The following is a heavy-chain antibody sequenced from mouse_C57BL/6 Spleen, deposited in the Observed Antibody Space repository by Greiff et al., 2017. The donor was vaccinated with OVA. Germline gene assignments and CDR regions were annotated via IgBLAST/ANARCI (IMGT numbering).Heavy chain of an antibody. V-gene: IGHV1-81*01. J-gene: IGHJ4*01. CDR1: GYTFTSYG. Sequence: QVQLQQSGAELARPGASVKLSCKASGYTFTSYGISWVKQRTGQGLEWIGEIYPRSGNTYYNEQFKGKATMTADKSSSTSYMELLSLTSEDAAVYFCDYYGCSYYAMDYWGQGTSVTVSS. CDR3: DYYGCSYYAMDY. D-gene: IGHD1-2*01. CDR2: IYPRSGNT.